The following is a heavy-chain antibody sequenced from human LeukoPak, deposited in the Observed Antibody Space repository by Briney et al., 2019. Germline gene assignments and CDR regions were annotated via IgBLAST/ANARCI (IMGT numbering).Heavy chain of an antibody. J-gene: IGHJ1*01. Sequence: SETLSLTCTVSGGSISSYFWTWIRQTPGQGLEFIGYVYYTGNTNYNPSLSSRVTISLDTSKTHSSLRLTSVTPADTAVYYCARDESTNPRALQHWGQGTLVTVSS. V-gene: IGHV4-59*01. CDR3: ARDESTNPRALQH. D-gene: IGHD2-8*01. CDR1: GGSISSYF. CDR2: VYYTGNT.